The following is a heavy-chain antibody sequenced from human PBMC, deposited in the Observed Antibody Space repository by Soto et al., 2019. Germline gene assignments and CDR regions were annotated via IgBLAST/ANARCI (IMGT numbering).Heavy chain of an antibody. Sequence: QVQLQESGPGLVRPSQTLSLTCTVSGASVNSDVYYWTWIRQHPEKGLEWIGYIYDSGSTYYNPSLESRVSISLDTPNNQFSLNLKSVTVADTAIYYCARAPHYEILAAIDYWGQGTLVTVSS. J-gene: IGHJ4*02. V-gene: IGHV4-31*03. CDR3: ARAPHYEILAAIDY. CDR2: IYDSGST. D-gene: IGHD3-9*01. CDR1: GASVNSDVYY.